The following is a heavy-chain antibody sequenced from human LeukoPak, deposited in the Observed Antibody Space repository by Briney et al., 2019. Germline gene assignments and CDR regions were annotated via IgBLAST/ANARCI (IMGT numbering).Heavy chain of an antibody. CDR1: GYTFTGYY. CDR3: ARGGELLWFGGPNYGMDV. Sequence: GASVKVSCKASGYTFTGYYMHWVRQAPGQGLEWMGWINPNSGGTNYAQKFQGRVTMTRDTSISTAYMELSRLRSDDTAVYYCARGGELLWFGGPNYGMDVWGQGTTVTVSS. D-gene: IGHD3-10*01. V-gene: IGHV1-2*02. CDR2: INPNSGGT. J-gene: IGHJ6*02.